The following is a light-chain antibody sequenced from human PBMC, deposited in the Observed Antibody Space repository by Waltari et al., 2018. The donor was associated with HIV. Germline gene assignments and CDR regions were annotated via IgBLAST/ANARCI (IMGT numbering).Light chain of an antibody. CDR2: RNN. Sequence: QSVLTQPPSASGTPGQRVTIPCSGSSSTVRSISLPWYQQLPGTAPKLLIYRNNQRPSGVPDRFSGSKSGTSASLAISGLRSEDEADYYCAVWDDTLSGHLVFGGGTKLTVL. CDR3: AVWDDTLSGHLV. J-gene: IGLJ2*01. V-gene: IGLV1-47*01. CDR1: SSTVRSIS.